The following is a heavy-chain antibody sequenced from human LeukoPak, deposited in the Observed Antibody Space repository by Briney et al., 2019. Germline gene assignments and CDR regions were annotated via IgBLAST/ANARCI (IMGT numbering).Heavy chain of an antibody. Sequence: SETLSLPCAVYGGSFSGYYWSWIRQPPGKGLEWVGEINHSGSTNYNPSLKSRVTVSVDTSKNQFSLKLSSVTAADTAVYYCARGPSSSSWYKVFDYWGQGTLVTVSS. CDR1: GGSFSGYY. J-gene: IGHJ4*02. CDR2: INHSGST. D-gene: IGHD6-13*01. V-gene: IGHV4-34*01. CDR3: ARGPSSSSWYKVFDY.